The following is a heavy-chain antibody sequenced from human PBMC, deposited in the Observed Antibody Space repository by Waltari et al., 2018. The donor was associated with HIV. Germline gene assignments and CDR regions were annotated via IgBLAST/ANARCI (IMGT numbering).Heavy chain of an antibody. J-gene: IGHJ4*02. CDR2: IFYTGST. CDR1: GGSISSGLYY. CDR3: ARQRQSRRDPFDY. V-gene: IGHV4-39*01. Sequence: QLQLPESGPGLVKPSETLSLTCTVSGGSISSGLYYWGWIRLPPGKGLGWIGSIFYTGSTYDNPSLRGRATMSVETSKNRFSLQLGSVTAVDTAVYYCARQRQSRRDPFDYWGQGTLVTVSS.